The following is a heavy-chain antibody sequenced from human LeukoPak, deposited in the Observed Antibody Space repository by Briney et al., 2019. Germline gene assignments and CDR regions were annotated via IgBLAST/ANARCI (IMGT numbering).Heavy chain of an antibody. Sequence: GGSLRLSCAASGFTFSSCAMHWVRQAPGKGLEWVSAISGSGTSTYYPDSVKGRFTISRDNAKNSLYLQMNSLRAEDTAVYYCARDQGVVTRTGYYFDYWGQGTLVTVSS. D-gene: IGHD3-3*01. J-gene: IGHJ4*02. CDR1: GFTFSSCA. V-gene: IGHV3-21*01. CDR2: ISGSGTST. CDR3: ARDQGVVTRTGYYFDY.